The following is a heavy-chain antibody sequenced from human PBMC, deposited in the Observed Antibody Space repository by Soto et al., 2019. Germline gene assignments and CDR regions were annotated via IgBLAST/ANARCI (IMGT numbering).Heavy chain of an antibody. J-gene: IGHJ6*02. V-gene: IGHV1-69*06. CDR1: GGTFISYA. Sequence: SEKVSCRASGGTFISYAISLLRQAPVQVLEWMGGIIPIFGTANYAQKFQGRVTITADKSTSTAYMELSSLRSEDTAVYYCARRSIVPAAISRDVIPPVYYYGMDVWGQGTTVTVSS. CDR3: ARRSIVPAAISRDVIPPVYYYGMDV. CDR2: IIPIFGTA. D-gene: IGHD2-2*02.